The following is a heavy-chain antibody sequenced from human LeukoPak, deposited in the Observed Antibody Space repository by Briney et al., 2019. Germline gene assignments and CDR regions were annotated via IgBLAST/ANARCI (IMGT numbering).Heavy chain of an antibody. J-gene: IGHJ4*02. CDR3: AKDRERPGLYYFDY. CDR2: ISGSGNSK. CDR1: GFTFSTYA. Sequence: GGSLRLSCTASGFTFSTYAMSWVRQAPGKGLEWVSRISGSGNSKNYADSVKGRSTASRDNSKNTLYLQMNSLRAEDTAVYYCAKDRERPGLYYFDYWGQGSLVTVSS. V-gene: IGHV3-23*01.